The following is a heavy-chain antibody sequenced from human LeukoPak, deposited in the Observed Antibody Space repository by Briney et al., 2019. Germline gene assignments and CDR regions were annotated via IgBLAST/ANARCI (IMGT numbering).Heavy chain of an antibody. D-gene: IGHD2-15*01. CDR1: GFNVNNH. V-gene: IGHV3-66*01. Sequence: GGSLRLSCAATGFNVNNHLTWVRQAPGKGLEWVSFIYSGGNTDYADSVKGRFIISRDISKNTLSLQMNNLRVEDTAVYYCAGGPYCSGGSCYSYNWFDPWGQGTLVTGSS. CDR2: IYSGGNT. J-gene: IGHJ5*02. CDR3: AGGPYCSGGSCYSYNWFDP.